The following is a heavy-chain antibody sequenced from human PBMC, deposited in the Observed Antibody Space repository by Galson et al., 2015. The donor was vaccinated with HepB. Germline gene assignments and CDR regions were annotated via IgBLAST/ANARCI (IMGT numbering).Heavy chain of an antibody. CDR3: ARDTHDAFDI. V-gene: IGHV3-66*01. CDR1: GLTVSSNY. CDR2: IYSGGST. Sequence: SLRLSCAASGLTVSSNYMSWVRQAPGKGLEWASVIYSGGSTYYADSVKGRFTISRDNSKNTLYLQMNSLRAEDTAVYYCARDTHDAFDIWGQGTMVTVSS. J-gene: IGHJ3*02.